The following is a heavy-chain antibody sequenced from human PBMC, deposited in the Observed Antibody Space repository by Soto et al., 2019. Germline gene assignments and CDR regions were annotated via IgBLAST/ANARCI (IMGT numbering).Heavy chain of an antibody. CDR3: AKADGEQWLLPHLDK. CDR1: GFNFKKFA. V-gene: IGHV3-23*01. D-gene: IGHD6-19*01. Sequence: ESGGGVVQPGGSLRLSCVASGFNFKKFAMSWVRQAPGEGLEWVSGISCGGGSTSYADSVKGRFSIARDDSTNTLSLQMNNLRVEDTAQYYCAKADGEQWLLPHLDKWGQGTLVTVS. CDR2: ISCGGGST. J-gene: IGHJ4*02.